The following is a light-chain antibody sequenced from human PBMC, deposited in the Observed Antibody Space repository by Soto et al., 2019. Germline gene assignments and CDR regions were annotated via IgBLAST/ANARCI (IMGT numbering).Light chain of an antibody. CDR2: EVT. J-gene: IGLJ1*01. CDR3: SSFTSSSAVYV. CDR1: SSDVGGYNY. Sequence: QSALTQPASVSGSPGQSITISFTGTSSDVGGYNYVSWFQQYPDKAPKLMLYEVTTRPSGVSNRFSGSKSGNTASLIISGLQAEDEADYYCSSFTSSSAVYVFASGTQLTVL. V-gene: IGLV2-14*01.